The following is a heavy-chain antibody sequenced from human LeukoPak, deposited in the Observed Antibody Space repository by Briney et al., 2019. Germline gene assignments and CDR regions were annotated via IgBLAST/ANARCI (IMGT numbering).Heavy chain of an antibody. J-gene: IGHJ4*02. CDR1: GYTFTSYG. CDR2: ISAYNGNT. V-gene: IGHV1-18*01. Sequence: ASVKVSCKASGYTFTSYGISWVRQAPGQVLEWMGWISAYNGNTNYAQKLQGRVTMTTDTSTSTAYMELRSLRSDDTAVYYCARDMGITMVREALTAFDYWGQGTLVTVSS. CDR3: ARDMGITMVREALTAFDY. D-gene: IGHD3-10*01.